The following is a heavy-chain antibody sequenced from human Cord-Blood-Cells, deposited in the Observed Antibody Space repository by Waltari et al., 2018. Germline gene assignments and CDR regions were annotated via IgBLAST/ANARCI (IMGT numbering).Heavy chain of an antibody. Sequence: QVQLVQSGAEVKKPGASVKVSCKASGYTFTGYYMHWVRQAPGQGLEWMGWINPSSGGTNYAQKFQGRVTMTRDTSISTAYMELSRLRSDDTAVYYCARVGDGGSYPFDYWGQGTLVTVSS. V-gene: IGHV1-2*02. CDR1: GYTFTGYY. D-gene: IGHD1-26*01. CDR2: INPSSGGT. J-gene: IGHJ4*02. CDR3: ARVGDGGSYPFDY.